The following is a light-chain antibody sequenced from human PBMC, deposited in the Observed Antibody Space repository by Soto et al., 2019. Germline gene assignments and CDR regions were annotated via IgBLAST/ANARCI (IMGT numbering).Light chain of an antibody. J-gene: IGLJ2*01. CDR2: GNS. Sequence: QSVLTQPPSVSGTPGQRVSFFCSGSSSNIGTHSVHWYQQLPGTAPKLLIYGNSNRPSGVPDRFSGSKSGTSASLAITGLQAEDEADYYCQSYDSSLSGSVFGGGTKVTVL. CDR1: SSNIGTHS. CDR3: QSYDSSLSGSV. V-gene: IGLV1-40*01.